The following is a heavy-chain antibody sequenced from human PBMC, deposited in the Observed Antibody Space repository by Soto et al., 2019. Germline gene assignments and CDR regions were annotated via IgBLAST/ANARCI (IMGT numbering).Heavy chain of an antibody. D-gene: IGHD3-10*01. CDR3: ARDLIYGSGPFDY. Sequence: GGSLRLSCAASGFTFSSYSMNWVRQAPGKGLEWVSSISSSSYIYYADSVKGRFTISRDNAKNSLYLQMNSLRAEDTAVYYCARDLIYGSGPFDYWGQGTLVTVSS. CDR1: GFTFSSYS. J-gene: IGHJ4*02. V-gene: IGHV3-21*01. CDR2: ISSSSYI.